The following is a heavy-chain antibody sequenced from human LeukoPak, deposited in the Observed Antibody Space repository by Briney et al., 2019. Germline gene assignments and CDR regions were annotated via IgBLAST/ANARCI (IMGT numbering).Heavy chain of an antibody. J-gene: IGHJ3*02. CDR3: ARHQRGNSDAFDI. CDR1: GGSISSYY. D-gene: IGHD4-23*01. V-gene: IGHV4-59*01. Sequence: SETLSLTCTVSGGSISSYYWSWIRQPPGKGLEWIGYIYYSGSTTYNPSLKSRVTMSVDTSKNQFSLKLSSVTAADTAVYYCARHQRGNSDAFDIWGQGTMVTVSS. CDR2: IYYSGST.